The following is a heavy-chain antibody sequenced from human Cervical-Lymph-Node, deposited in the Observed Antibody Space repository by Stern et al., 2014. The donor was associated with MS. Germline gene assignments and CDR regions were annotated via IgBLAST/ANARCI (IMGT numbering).Heavy chain of an antibody. CDR1: GFTFTSHY. CDR2: INPRGDSV. V-gene: IGHV1-46*01. Sequence: QMQLVQSGAEVKKPGASVKLSCKASGFTFTSHYMHWVRQALGHGPEWMGTINPRGDSVTYAQKFRGRVIMTRDTSTSTVYLELTSLKFEDTAMYYCGRDRLAARRGIDPWGQGTLVTVSS. D-gene: IGHD6-6*01. J-gene: IGHJ5*02. CDR3: GRDRLAARRGIDP.